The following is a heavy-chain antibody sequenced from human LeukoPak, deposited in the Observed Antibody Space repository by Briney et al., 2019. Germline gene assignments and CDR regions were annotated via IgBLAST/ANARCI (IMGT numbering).Heavy chain of an antibody. D-gene: IGHD3-22*01. CDR3: ARVPFPWYYYDSSGLGVFDY. J-gene: IGHJ4*02. CDR1: GYTFTSYA. CDR2: INTNTGNP. V-gene: IGHV7-4-1*02. Sequence: GASVKVSCKASGYTFTSYAMNWVRQAPGQGLEWMGWINTNTGNPTYAQGFTGRFVFSLDTSVSTAYLQISSLKAEDTAVYYCARVPFPWYYYDSSGLGVFDYWGQGTLVTVSS.